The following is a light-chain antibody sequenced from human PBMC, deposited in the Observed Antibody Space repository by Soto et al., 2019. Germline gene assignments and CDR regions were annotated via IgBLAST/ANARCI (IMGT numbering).Light chain of an antibody. CDR2: DIS. V-gene: IGKV3D-15*01. CDR1: QRVSNTY. CDR3: QQYNNWPPLT. Sequence: EIVLAQSPGTLSLSPGERATPSCRASQRVSNTYLAWYQQKPGQAPRLLIYDISARATGIPTRFSGSGSGTEFTLTISSLQSEDFAVYYCQQYNNWPPLTFGQGTKVDIK. J-gene: IGKJ1*01.